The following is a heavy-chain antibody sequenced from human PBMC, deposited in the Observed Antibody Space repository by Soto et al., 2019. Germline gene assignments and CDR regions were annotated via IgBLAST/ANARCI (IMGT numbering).Heavy chain of an antibody. CDR2: IIPIFGTA. CDR3: AREMATINGGKTDYFDY. Sequence: VKVSCKASGGTFSSYAISWVRQAPGQGLEWMGGIIPIFGTANYAQKFQGRATITADESTSTAYMELSSLRSEDTAVYYCAREMATINGGKTDYFDYWGQGTLVTVSS. J-gene: IGHJ4*02. D-gene: IGHD5-12*01. V-gene: IGHV1-69*13. CDR1: GGTFSSYA.